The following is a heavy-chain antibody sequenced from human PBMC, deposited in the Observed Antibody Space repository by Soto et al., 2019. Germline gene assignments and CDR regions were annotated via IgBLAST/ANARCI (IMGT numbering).Heavy chain of an antibody. CDR2: TYYRSKWYN. CDR1: GDSVSSNSAA. J-gene: IGHJ3*02. CDR3: SRDERQRYCSSTSCYDAFDI. V-gene: IGHV6-1*01. Sequence: QSQTLSLTCAISGDSVSSNSAAWNWIRQSPSRGIEWLGRTYYRSKWYNDYAVSVKSRITINPDTSKNQFSLQLNSVTPEETAVYYCSRDERQRYCSSTSCYDAFDIWGQGTRVSVSS. D-gene: IGHD2-2*01.